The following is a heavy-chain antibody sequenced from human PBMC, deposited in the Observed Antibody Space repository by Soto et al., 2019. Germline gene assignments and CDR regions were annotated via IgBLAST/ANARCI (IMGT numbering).Heavy chain of an antibody. CDR3: ASLNGGRFLDKGDY. V-gene: IGHV4-34*01. Sequence: QVQLHQWGAGLLKPSETLSLTRGVYNGSFMGYYWTWVRQPPGRGLEWIGESNHFGSPNYNPSLNSRVAISIDTSKHQFSLSLRSLTAADTAVYCCASLNGGRFLDKGDYWGQGILVTVSS. J-gene: IGHJ4*02. CDR2: SNHFGSP. D-gene: IGHD3-3*01. CDR1: NGSFMGYY.